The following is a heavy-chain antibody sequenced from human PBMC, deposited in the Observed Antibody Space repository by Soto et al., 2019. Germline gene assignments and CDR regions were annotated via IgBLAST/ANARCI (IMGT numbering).Heavy chain of an antibody. CDR3: VMVDNYVTPTPQDV. Sequence: QVQLVQSGDEVKKPGASVKVSCKASGYIFVNYGIAWVRPARGQGLEWMGWISPYTGNTHSATKVQGRLTMTTDTSTSTAYMDLGSLTSDDTAVYYCVMVDNYVTPTPQDVWGQGTTVTVSS. J-gene: IGHJ6*02. CDR2: ISPYTGNT. V-gene: IGHV1-18*01. D-gene: IGHD3-16*01. CDR1: GYIFVNYG.